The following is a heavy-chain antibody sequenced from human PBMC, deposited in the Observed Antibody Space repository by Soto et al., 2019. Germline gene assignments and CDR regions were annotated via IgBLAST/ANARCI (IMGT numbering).Heavy chain of an antibody. J-gene: IGHJ4*02. CDR2: IYSGGST. CDR1: GFTVSSNY. CDR3: ARYYYDSSGYFDY. D-gene: IGHD3-22*01. Sequence: EVQLVESGGGLVQPGGSLRLSCAASGFTVSSNYMSWVRQAPGKGLEWVSVIYSGGSTYYADSVKGRLTISRDNSKNALYFLMTSLSADDTAVYYGARYYYDSSGYFDYWGQGALVTVSS. V-gene: IGHV3-66*01.